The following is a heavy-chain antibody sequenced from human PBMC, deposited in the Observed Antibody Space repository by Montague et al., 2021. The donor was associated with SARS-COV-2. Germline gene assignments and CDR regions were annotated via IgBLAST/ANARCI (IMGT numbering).Heavy chain of an antibody. CDR2: IYYSGST. J-gene: IGHJ3*02. Sequence: TLSLTCTVSGGSISSGGYYWSWIRQHPGKGLEWIGYIYYSGSTYYXPSLKSRVTISVDTSKNQFSLKLSSVTAADTAVYYCARARITMIVVVNAFDIWGQGIMVTVSS. CDR3: ARARITMIVVVNAFDI. D-gene: IGHD3-22*01. V-gene: IGHV4-31*03. CDR1: GGSISSGGYY.